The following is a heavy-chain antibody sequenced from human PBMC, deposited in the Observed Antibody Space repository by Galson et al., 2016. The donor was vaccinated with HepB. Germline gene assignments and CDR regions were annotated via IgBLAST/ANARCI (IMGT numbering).Heavy chain of an antibody. CDR3: STLNPASPYFDY. CDR2: IYSGGNT. Sequence: SLRLSCAASEFTVSNNYMSWVRQAPGKGLEWVSLIYSGGNTRYADSVKGRFTISRDNSKNPVYLPMNSLRAEDTAVYYCSTLNPASPYFDYWGQGTLVTVSS. J-gene: IGHJ4*02. CDR1: EFTVSNNY. V-gene: IGHV3-53*01.